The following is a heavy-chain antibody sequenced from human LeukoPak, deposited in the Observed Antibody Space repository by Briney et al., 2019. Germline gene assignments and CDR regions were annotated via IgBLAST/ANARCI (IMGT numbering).Heavy chain of an antibody. CDR2: ISAYNGNT. J-gene: IGHJ5*02. V-gene: IGHV1-18*01. D-gene: IGHD3-16*02. CDR3: ARLSNPNWFDP. CDR1: GYTFTSYG. Sequence: ASVKVTCXASGYTFTSYGISWVRQARGQGLEWMGWISAYNGNTNYAQKLQGRVTMTTDTSTSTAYMELRSLRSDDTAVYYCARLSNPNWFDPWGQGTLVTVSS.